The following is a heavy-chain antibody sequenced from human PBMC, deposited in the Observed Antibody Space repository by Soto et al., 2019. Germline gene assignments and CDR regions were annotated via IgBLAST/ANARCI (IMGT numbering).Heavy chain of an antibody. CDR2: ISSDGNKK. D-gene: IGHD3-22*01. Sequence: QVQLVESGGGVVQPGRSLRLSCAASGFSFSSYGMHWVRQAPGKGLEWVAMISSDGNKKYYPDSVKGRFTISRDNSKKTLYRQMDSLRAEDTAVYYCARGYYDSSGYFFDYWGQGTLVTVSS. CDR1: GFSFSSYG. CDR3: ARGYYDSSGYFFDY. J-gene: IGHJ4*02. V-gene: IGHV3-30*03.